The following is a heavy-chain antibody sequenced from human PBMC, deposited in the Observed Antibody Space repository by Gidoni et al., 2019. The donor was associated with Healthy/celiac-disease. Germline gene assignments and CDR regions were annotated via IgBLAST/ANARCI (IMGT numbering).Heavy chain of an antibody. Sequence: GKPSGTLSLTCAVSGSSISSSNWWSWVRQPPGKGLEWIGEIYHSGSTNYNPSLKSRVTISVDKSKNQFSLKLSSVTAADTAVYYCAREVNRSTSRKTPNYFDYWGQGTLVTVSS. CDR2: IYHSGST. CDR3: AREVNRSTSRKTPNYFDY. CDR1: GSSISSSNW. D-gene: IGHD2-2*01. J-gene: IGHJ4*02. V-gene: IGHV4-4*02.